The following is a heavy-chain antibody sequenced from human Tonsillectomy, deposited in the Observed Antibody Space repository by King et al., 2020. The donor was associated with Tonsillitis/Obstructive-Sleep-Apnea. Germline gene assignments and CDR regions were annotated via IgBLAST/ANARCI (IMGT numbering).Heavy chain of an antibody. D-gene: IGHD3-3*01. J-gene: IGHJ4*02. V-gene: IGHV2-5*02. CDR1: GFSLSTSGVG. Sequence: ITLKESGPTLVKPTQTLTLTCTFSGFSLSTSGVGVGWIRQPPGKALEWLALIYWDDDKRYSPSLKSRLTITKDTSKNQVVLTMTNMDPVDTATYYCARLPYYNFWGGPAYFDSWGQGTLVTVSS. CDR2: IYWDDDK. CDR3: ARLPYYNFWGGPAYFDS.